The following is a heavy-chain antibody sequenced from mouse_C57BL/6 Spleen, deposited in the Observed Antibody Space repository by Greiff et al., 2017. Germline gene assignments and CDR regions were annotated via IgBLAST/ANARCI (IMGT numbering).Heavy chain of an antibody. D-gene: IGHD2-10*02. Sequence: QVQLQQPGAELVKPGASVKLSCKASGYTFTSYWMNWVKQRPGQGLEWIGMIHPNSGSTNYNEKFKSKATLTVDKSSSTAYMQLSSLTSEDSAVYYCARSGYEAYYARDYWGQGTSVTVSS. V-gene: IGHV1-64*01. CDR3: ARSGYEAYYARDY. CDR2: IHPNSGST. CDR1: GYTFTSYW. J-gene: IGHJ4*01.